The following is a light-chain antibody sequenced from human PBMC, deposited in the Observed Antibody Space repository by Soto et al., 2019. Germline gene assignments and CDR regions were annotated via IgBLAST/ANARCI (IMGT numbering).Light chain of an antibody. V-gene: IGKV1-5*03. J-gene: IGKJ2*01. Sequence: DIQMTQSPSTLSGSVGDRVTITCRASQTISSWLAWYQQKPGKAPKLPIYKASTLQSGVPSRFSGSGSGTEFSLTISSLQPDDFATYYCQQYNSYPYTFGQGTKVDIK. CDR1: QTISSW. CDR2: KAS. CDR3: QQYNSYPYT.